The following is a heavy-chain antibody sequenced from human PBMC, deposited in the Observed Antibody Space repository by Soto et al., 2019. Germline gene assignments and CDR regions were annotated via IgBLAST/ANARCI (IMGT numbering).Heavy chain of an antibody. D-gene: IGHD3-3*01. J-gene: IGHJ6*02. Sequence: SESLSLTCTVSGGSICSGDYYWSWIRQPPGKGLEWIGYIYYSGSTYYNPSLKSRVTISVDTSKNQFSLKLSSVTAADTAVYYCARDRDVLRFFDYYGMDVWGQGTTVTVSS. V-gene: IGHV4-30-4*01. CDR3: ARDRDVLRFFDYYGMDV. CDR1: GGSICSGDYY. CDR2: IYYSGST.